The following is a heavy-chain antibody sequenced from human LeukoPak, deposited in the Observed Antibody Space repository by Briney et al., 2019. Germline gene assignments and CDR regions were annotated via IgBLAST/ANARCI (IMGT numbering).Heavy chain of an antibody. D-gene: IGHD4/OR15-4a*01. V-gene: IGHV3-33*01. Sequence: GGSLRLSCAASGFTFSSCGMHWVRRAPGKGLEWVAVIWYDGNNKYYADSVKGRFTISRDNSKSMLFLQMNSLRAEDTAVYYCARDMGFGDYGLDYWGQGTLVTVSS. CDR2: IWYDGNNK. CDR3: ARDMGFGDYGLDY. CDR1: GFTFSSCG. J-gene: IGHJ4*02.